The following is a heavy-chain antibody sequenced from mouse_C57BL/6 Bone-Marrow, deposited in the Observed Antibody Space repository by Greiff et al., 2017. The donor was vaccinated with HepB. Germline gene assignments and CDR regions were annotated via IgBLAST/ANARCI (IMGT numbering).Heavy chain of an antibody. J-gene: IGHJ3*01. CDR1: GYTFTSYW. V-gene: IGHV1-69*01. CDR3: ARGRFAY. Sequence: QVQLQQPGAELVMPGASVKLSCKASGYTFTSYWMHWVKQRPGQGLEWIGEIDPSDSYTNYNLKFKGKSTLTVDKSSSTAYMQLSSLTSEDSAVYYCARGRFAYWGQGTLVTVSA. CDR2: IDPSDSYT.